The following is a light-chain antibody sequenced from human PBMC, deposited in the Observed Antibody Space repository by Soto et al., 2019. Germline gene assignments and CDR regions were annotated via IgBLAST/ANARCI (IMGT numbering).Light chain of an antibody. Sequence: EVVLTQSPDTLSLSPGERATLSCRASQSISSDYLVWYQQKPGQAPRLIIYGASSRATGIPDRFSGSGSGTDFTLTINRLEPEDFAVYYCQHYGNSPPSVTFGPGTKVDIK. J-gene: IGKJ3*01. CDR2: GAS. CDR3: QHYGNSPPSVT. CDR1: QSISSDY. V-gene: IGKV3-20*01.